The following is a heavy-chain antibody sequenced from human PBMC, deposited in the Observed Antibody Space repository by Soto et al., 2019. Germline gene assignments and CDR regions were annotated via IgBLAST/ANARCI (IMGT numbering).Heavy chain of an antibody. V-gene: IGHV4-34*01. CDR2: INHSGST. Sequence: QVQLQQWGAGLLMPSETLSLTCAVYGGSFSGYYWSWIRQPPGKGLEWIGEINHSGSTNYNPSLKSRVTISVDTSKNQFSLKLSSVTAADTAVYYCASSPWYYDILTSSGMDVWGQGTTVTVSS. D-gene: IGHD3-9*01. CDR3: ASSPWYYDILTSSGMDV. CDR1: GGSFSGYY. J-gene: IGHJ6*02.